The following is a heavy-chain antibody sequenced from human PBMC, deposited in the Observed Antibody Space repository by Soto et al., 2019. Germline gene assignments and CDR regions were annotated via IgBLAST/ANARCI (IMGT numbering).Heavy chain of an antibody. V-gene: IGHV3-7*03. CDR2: IKQDGSEK. J-gene: IGHJ4*02. CDR1: GFTFSTDW. Sequence: GGSLRLSCAASGFTFSTDWMSWVCQAPGKGLEWVANIKQDGSEKYYVDSVKGRFTISRDNAKNSLYLQMNSLRAEDTAGDYCARDKAGLGYWGKGTLVTVS. CDR3: ARDKAGLGY. D-gene: IGHD6-19*01.